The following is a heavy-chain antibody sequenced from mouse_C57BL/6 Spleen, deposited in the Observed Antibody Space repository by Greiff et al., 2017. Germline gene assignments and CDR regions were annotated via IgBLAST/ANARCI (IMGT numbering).Heavy chain of an antibody. V-gene: IGHV5-17*01. CDR1: GFTFSDYG. Sequence: EVQLVESGGGLVKPGGSLKLSCAASGFTFSDYGMHWVRQAPEKGLEWVAYISSGSSTIYYAVTVKGRFTISRDNAKNTLFLQMTSLRSEDTAMYYCARRRELGTYYFDYWGQGTTLTVSS. CDR3: ARRRELGTYYFDY. CDR2: ISSGSSTI. D-gene: IGHD4-1*01. J-gene: IGHJ2*01.